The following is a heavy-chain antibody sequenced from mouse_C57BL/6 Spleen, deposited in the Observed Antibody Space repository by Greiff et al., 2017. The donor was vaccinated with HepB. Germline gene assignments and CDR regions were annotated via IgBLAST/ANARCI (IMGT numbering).Heavy chain of an antibody. V-gene: IGHV10-1*01. CDR2: IRSKSNNYAT. J-gene: IGHJ1*03. CDR1: GFSFNTYA. Sequence: EVQLVESGGGLVQPKGSLKLSCAASGFSFNTYAMNWVHQAPGKGYEWVARIRSKSNNYATYYADSVKDRFTISRDDSESMLYLQMNNLKTEDTAMYYCVRQEGLHGYYGWYFDVWGTGTTVTVSS. D-gene: IGHD2-3*01. CDR3: VRQEGLHGYYGWYFDV.